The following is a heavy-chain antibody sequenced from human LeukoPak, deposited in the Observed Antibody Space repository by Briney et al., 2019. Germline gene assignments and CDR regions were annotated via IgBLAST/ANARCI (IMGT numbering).Heavy chain of an antibody. J-gene: IGHJ5*02. V-gene: IGHV1-8*01. CDR1: GYTFTSYD. CDR3: ARANSGSYYMSYNWFDP. Sequence: ASVKVSCKASGYTFTSYDINWVRQATGQGLEWMGWMNPNSGNTGYAQKFQGRVTMTRNTSISTAYMELSSLRSEDTAVYYCARANSGSYYMSYNWFDPWGQGTLVTVSS. CDR2: MNPNSGNT. D-gene: IGHD3-10*01.